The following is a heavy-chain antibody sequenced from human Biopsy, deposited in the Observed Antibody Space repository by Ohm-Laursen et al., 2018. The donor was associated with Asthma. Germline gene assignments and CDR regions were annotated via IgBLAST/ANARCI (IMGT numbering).Heavy chain of an antibody. J-gene: IGHJ5*02. CDR2: IYWDDYN. D-gene: IGHD3-9*01. Sequence: TQTLTLTGTFSGFSLSTSGVGVGWIRQSPGKALEWLALIYWDDYNLFRPSLKRRLTTTKDPSKNQVVLTMTKMDPVDSGTYYCALSQDSGFDDHSPSWFDPWGQGTLVTVSS. CDR1: GFSLSTSGVG. V-gene: IGHV2-5*02. CDR3: ALSQDSGFDDHSPSWFDP.